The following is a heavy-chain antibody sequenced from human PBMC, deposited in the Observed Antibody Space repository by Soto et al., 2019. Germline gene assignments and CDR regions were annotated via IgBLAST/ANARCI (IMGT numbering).Heavy chain of an antibody. CDR1: GFTFSSSA. CDR3: ARQIRTGIWYLDL. CDR2: ISYDGRFE. V-gene: IGHV3-30*04. D-gene: IGHD1-1*01. Sequence: QVQLVESGGGVVQPGRSLRLSCAASGFTFSSSAMHWVRQAPGKGLEWVAVISYDGRFEYYADSVKGRFTISRDNSKNMLSLQMNSLRAEDTAVYSCARQIRTGIWYLDLWGRGTLVTVS. J-gene: IGHJ2*01.